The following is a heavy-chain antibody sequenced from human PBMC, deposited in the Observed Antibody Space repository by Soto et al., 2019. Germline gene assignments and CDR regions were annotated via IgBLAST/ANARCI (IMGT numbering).Heavy chain of an antibody. CDR1: GGSFSGYY. Sequence: PSETLSLTCAVYGGSFSGYYWSWIRQPPGKGLEWIGEINHSGSTNYGPSLKSRVTISVDTSKSQFSLKLSSVTAADTAVYYCARRDSSTWSYYYYMGVWGKGTTVTVSS. D-gene: IGHD6-13*01. CDR3: ARRDSSTWSYYYYMGV. V-gene: IGHV4-34*01. CDR2: INHSGST. J-gene: IGHJ6*03.